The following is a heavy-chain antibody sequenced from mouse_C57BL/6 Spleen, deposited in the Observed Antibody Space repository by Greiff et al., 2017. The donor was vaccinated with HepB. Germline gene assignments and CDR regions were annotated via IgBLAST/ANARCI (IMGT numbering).Heavy chain of an antibody. Sequence: QVQLKQSGAELMKPGASVKLSCKATGYTFTGYWIEWVKQRPGHGLEWIGEILPGSGSTNYNEKFKGKATFTADTSSNTAYMQLSSLTTEDSAIYYCASVYDYDGAWFAYWGQGTLVTVSA. CDR2: ILPGSGST. V-gene: IGHV1-9*01. CDR3: ASVYDYDGAWFAY. J-gene: IGHJ3*01. D-gene: IGHD2-4*01. CDR1: GYTFTGYW.